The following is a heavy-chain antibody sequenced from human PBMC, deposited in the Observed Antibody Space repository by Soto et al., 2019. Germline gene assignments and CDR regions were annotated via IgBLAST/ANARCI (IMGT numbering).Heavy chain of an antibody. J-gene: IGHJ6*02. V-gene: IGHV4-34*01. CDR3: ARPGYGSGSYYYYYGMDV. CDR1: GGSFSCYY. Sequence: SEALSLTCAVYGGSFSCYYWSWMRQPPGKGLEWIGEINHSGSTKYNPSLKSRVTISVDTSKNQFSLQLSSVTAADTAVYYCARPGYGSGSYYYYYGMDVWGQGTTVTGSS. CDR2: INHSGST. D-gene: IGHD3-10*01.